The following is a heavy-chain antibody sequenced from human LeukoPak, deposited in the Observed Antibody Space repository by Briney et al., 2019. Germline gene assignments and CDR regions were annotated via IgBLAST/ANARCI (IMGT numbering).Heavy chain of an antibody. CDR1: GDSIRTSSYY. D-gene: IGHD1-26*01. Sequence: SETLSLTCTVSGDSIRTSSYYWGWIRQPPGKGLEWVATIYYSGSTYYNPSLKSRVITSVDTSKNQFSLKVSSVTAADTAVYYCARLPRMGGTSPLWGHGTLVTVSS. CDR2: IYYSGST. CDR3: ARLPRMGGTSPL. J-gene: IGHJ4*01. V-gene: IGHV4-39*01.